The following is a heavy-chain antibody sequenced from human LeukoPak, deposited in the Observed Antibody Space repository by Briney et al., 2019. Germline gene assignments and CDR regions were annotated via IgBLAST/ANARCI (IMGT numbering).Heavy chain of an antibody. V-gene: IGHV3-15*01. J-gene: IGHJ4*02. CDR3: TSQWCSGGSCYSFTY. D-gene: IGHD2-15*01. CDR2: IKSKTDGGTT. Sequence: GGPLRLSCAASCFTFSNAWMSWLRQAPGKGLEWVGRIKSKTDGGTTDYAAPVKGRFTISRDDSKNTMYLQMNSLNTEDTAVYYCTSQWCSGGSCYSFTYWGQGTLVTVSS. CDR1: CFTFSNAW.